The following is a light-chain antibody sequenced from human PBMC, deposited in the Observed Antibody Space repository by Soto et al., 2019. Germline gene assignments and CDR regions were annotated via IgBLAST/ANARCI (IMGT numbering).Light chain of an antibody. CDR1: QSVSSN. J-gene: IGKJ4*01. CDR2: GAS. V-gene: IGKV3-15*01. CDR3: RQYKNWPLT. Sequence: EIVMTQSPATLSVSPGGRATLSCRASQSVSSNLAWYQQKPGQAPRLLIYGASTRATGFPARFSGSGSGTEFTLTISSLQSEDFAVYYCRQYKNWPLTFGGGTKVDIK.